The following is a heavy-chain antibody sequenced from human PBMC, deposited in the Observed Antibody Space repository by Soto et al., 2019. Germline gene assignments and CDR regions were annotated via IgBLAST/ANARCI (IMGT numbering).Heavy chain of an antibody. CDR3: ARQAVAGVSGSAYYDYYVMDV. Sequence: SETLSLTCTVSGGSIGSSSYYWGWIRQPPGKGLEWIGSIYYSGSTYYNPSLKSRVTISVDTSKNQFSLKLSSVTAADTAVYYCARQAVAGVSGSAYYDYYVMDVSAQGTTVPVSS. CDR1: GGSIGSSSYY. J-gene: IGHJ6*02. V-gene: IGHV4-39*01. CDR2: IYYSGST. D-gene: IGHD6-19*01.